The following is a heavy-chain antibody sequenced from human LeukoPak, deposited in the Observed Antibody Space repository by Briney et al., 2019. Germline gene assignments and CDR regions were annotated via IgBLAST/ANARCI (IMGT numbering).Heavy chain of an antibody. J-gene: IGHJ4*02. CDR1: GGSFSGYS. CDR2: INHGGST. V-gene: IGHV4-34*01. Sequence: PSETLSLTCAVYGGSFSGYSWSWIRQPPGKGLEWIGEINHGGSTTYNPSLKSRVTISLDTSKNQFSLKLGSVTAADTAVYYCARGPPNFSRSGYYNYWGQGTLVTVSS. D-gene: IGHD3-3*01. CDR3: ARGPPNFSRSGYYNY.